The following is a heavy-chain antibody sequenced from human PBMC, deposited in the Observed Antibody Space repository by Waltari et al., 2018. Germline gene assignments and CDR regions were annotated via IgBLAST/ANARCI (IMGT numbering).Heavy chain of an antibody. V-gene: IGHV4-34*02. J-gene: IGHJ4*02. D-gene: IGHD6-19*01. CDR3: ARSVAGVGMEY. CDR1: GGSLGGFH. Sequence: QVQLQQWGAGPLRPSETLSLSCDVSGGSLGGFHWTWLRQTPGKGLEWIGDITLSGNTNSNPSLKGRITVSLDTSRRQLSLRVTPMTAADTGVYFCARSVAGVGMEYWGQGTPVTVSS. CDR2: ITLSGNT.